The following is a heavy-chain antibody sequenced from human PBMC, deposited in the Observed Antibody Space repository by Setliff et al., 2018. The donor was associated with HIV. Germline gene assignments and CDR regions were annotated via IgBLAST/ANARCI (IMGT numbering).Heavy chain of an antibody. CDR1: GGSFGVYR. V-gene: IGHV4-4*07. CDR3: ARDRHSSGLGSYGP. J-gene: IGHJ5*02. CDR2: IDSSGTT. Sequence: PSATLSLTCTISGGSFGVYRWSWIRQSAGRGLEWIGRIDSSGTTDYKPSLKGRVAISVDTSRNQFSLRVTSVTAADRAVYCCARDRHSSGLGSYGPWGPGILVTVSS. D-gene: IGHD3-10*01.